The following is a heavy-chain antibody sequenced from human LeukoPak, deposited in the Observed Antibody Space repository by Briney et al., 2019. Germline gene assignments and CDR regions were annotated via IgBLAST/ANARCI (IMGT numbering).Heavy chain of an antibody. CDR1: GFIFSTYD. CDR3: AKSYYDFWSGYYQTFDY. D-gene: IGHD3-3*01. Sequence: GGSLRLSCAASGFIFSTYDMHWVRQAPGKGLEWVAVISYDRSNKYYADSVKGRFTISRDNSKNTLYLQMNSLRAEDTAVYYCAKSYYDFWSGYYQTFDYWGQGTLVTVPS. V-gene: IGHV3-30*18. J-gene: IGHJ4*02. CDR2: ISYDRSNK.